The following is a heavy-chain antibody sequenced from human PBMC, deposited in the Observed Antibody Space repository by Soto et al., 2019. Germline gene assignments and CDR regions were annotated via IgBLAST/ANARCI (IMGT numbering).Heavy chain of an antibody. CDR1: GYTFTGYY. D-gene: IGHD1-26*01. V-gene: IGHV1-2*02. Sequence: ASVKVSCKASGYTFTGYYIHWVRQAPGQGLEWMGWINPNSGDTSYAQKFQGRVTMTRDTSISTAYMELSSLRSDDTAVYYCASEYRPLSVRAGLDFWGQGTLVTVSS. CDR3: ASEYRPLSVRAGLDF. J-gene: IGHJ4*02. CDR2: INPNSGDT.